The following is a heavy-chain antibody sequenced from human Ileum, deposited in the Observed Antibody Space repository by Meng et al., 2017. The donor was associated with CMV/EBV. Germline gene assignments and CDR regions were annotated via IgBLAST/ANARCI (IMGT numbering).Heavy chain of an antibody. CDR2: IRYDGSDA. D-gene: IGHD1-26*01. CDR3: AKNGGSRSYWYFDL. CDR1: GFTFSSYG. V-gene: IGHV3-30*02. Sequence: SGFTFSSYGMHWVRQAPGKGLEWVTFIRYDGSDAYYAKSVRGRFTISRDNSKNTLDLQMNSLRVEDTAVYYCAKNGGSRSYWYFDLWGRGTLVTVSS. J-gene: IGHJ2*01.